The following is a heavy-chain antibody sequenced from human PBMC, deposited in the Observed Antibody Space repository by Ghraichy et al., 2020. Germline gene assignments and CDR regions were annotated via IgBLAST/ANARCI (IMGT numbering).Heavy chain of an antibody. V-gene: IGHV4-59*01. Sequence: GSLRLSCTVSGGSISSYYWSWIRQPPGKGLEWIGYIYYSGSTNYNPSLKSRVTISVDTSKNQFSLKLSSVTAADTAVYYCARDRRDYDILTGYYDYGMDVWGQGTTVTVSS. CDR1: GGSISSYY. CDR2: IYYSGST. CDR3: ARDRRDYDILTGYYDYGMDV. J-gene: IGHJ6*02. D-gene: IGHD3-9*01.